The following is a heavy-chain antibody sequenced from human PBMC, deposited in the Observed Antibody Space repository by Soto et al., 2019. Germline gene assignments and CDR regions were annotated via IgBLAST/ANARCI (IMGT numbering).Heavy chain of an antibody. D-gene: IGHD3-22*01. Sequence: ASVKVSCKASGGLFSSYPISWVRQVPGQGLEWMGGIIPVFQTAYYTQRFQGRVTITADESTSTAYMELSSLRSEDTAIYYCARGGSGYTWFNEFWGQGTLVTVSS. CDR2: IIPVFQTA. J-gene: IGHJ4*02. CDR3: ARGGSGYTWFNEF. V-gene: IGHV1-69*13. CDR1: GGLFSSYP.